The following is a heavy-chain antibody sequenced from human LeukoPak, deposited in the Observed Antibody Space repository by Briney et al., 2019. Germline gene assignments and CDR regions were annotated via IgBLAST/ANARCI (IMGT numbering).Heavy chain of an antibody. Sequence: GGSLRLSCAASGFTFSDYWMSWARQAPGKGREWVASIKQDGSEKNYVASVKGRFTVSKDNAKNSLFSQINSLRAEDTAVYYCVRRLVVAGVGDYWGQGTLVIVSP. CDR1: GFTFSDYW. D-gene: IGHD2-15*01. CDR2: IKQDGSEK. J-gene: IGHJ4*02. CDR3: VRRLVVAGVGDY. V-gene: IGHV3-7*01.